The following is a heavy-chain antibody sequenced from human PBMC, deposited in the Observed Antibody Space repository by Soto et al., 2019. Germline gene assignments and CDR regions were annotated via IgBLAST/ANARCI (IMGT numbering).Heavy chain of an antibody. V-gene: IGHV3-21*04. CDR1: GFTFSSYS. D-gene: IGHD6-19*01. CDR3: TASSGWYSAFDI. Sequence: GGSLRLSCAASGFTFSSYSMNWVRQAPGKGLEWVSSISSSSSYIYYADSVKGRFTISRDNSKNTLYLQMNSLRAEDTAVYYCTASSGWYSAFDIWGQGTMVTVSS. J-gene: IGHJ3*02. CDR2: ISSSSSYI.